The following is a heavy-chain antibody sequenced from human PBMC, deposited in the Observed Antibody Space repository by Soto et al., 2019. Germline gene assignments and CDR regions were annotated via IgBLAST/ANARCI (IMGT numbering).Heavy chain of an antibody. CDR1: GYTFTSYG. V-gene: IGHV1-18*01. CDR3: ARRTTVETGSY. CDR2: ISAYNVNT. J-gene: IGHJ4*02. D-gene: IGHD4-17*01. Sequence: QVQLVQSGAEVKKPGASVKGSCKASGYTFTSYGISWVRQAPGQGLEWMGWISAYNVNTNYAQKLQGRVTMTTDTATSTASMEWRSLRSDDTGGYYCARRTTVETGSYWCQGTLVTVST.